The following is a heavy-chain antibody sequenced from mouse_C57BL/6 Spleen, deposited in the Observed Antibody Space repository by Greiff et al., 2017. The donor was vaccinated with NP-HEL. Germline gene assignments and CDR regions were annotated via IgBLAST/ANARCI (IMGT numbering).Heavy chain of an antibody. Sequence: VQLKQSGAELVKPGASVKLSCTASGFNIKDYYMHWVKQRPEQGLEWIGRIDPEDGETKYAPKFQGKATITADTSSNTAYLQLSSLPSESTAVYYCAISGLITTVVATDYFDYWGQGTTLTVSS. CDR2: IDPEDGET. CDR3: AISGLITTVVATDYFDY. CDR1: GFNIKDYY. D-gene: IGHD1-1*01. V-gene: IGHV14-2*01. J-gene: IGHJ2*01.